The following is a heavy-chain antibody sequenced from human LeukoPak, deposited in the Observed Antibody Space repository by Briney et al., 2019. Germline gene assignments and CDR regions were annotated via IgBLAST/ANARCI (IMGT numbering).Heavy chain of an antibody. CDR2: ISSSGSTI. CDR1: GFTFSSYE. D-gene: IGHD3-10*01. CDR3: ARTGPITMVRGALGY. Sequence: PGGSLRLSCAASGFTFSSYEMNWVRQAPGKGLEWVSYISSSGSTIYYADSVKGRFTISRDNAKNSLCLQMNSLRAEDTAVYYCARTGPITMVRGALGYWGQGTLVTVSS. V-gene: IGHV3-48*03. J-gene: IGHJ4*02.